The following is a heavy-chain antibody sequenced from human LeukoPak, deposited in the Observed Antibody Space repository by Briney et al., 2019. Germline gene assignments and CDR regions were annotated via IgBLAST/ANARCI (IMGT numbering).Heavy chain of an antibody. CDR1: GGSFSGYY. CDR3: ARDGDDIVVVPAAIYYYYYMDV. D-gene: IGHD2-2*02. V-gene: IGHV4-34*01. Sequence: SETLSLTCAVYGGSFSGYYWSWIRQPPGKGLEWIGEINHSGSTNYNPSLKSRVTISVDTSKNQFSLKLSSVTAADTAVYYCARDGDDIVVVPAAIYYYYYMDVWGKGTTVTVSS. CDR2: INHSGST. J-gene: IGHJ6*03.